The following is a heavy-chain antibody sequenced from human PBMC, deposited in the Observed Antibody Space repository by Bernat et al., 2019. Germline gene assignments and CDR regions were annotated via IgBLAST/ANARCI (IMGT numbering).Heavy chain of an antibody. V-gene: IGHV1-69*01. J-gene: IGHJ6*02. CDR2: IIPIFGTA. D-gene: IGHD3-10*01. CDR1: GGTFSSYA. Sequence: QVQLVQSGAEVKKPGSSVKVSCKASGGTFSSYAISWVRQAPGQGLEWMGGIIPIFGTANYAQKFQVRVTITADESTSTAYMELSSLRSEDTAVYYCARVRVNYYGSGSPPYYYYGMDVWGQGTTVTVSS. CDR3: ARVRVNYYGSGSPPYYYYGMDV.